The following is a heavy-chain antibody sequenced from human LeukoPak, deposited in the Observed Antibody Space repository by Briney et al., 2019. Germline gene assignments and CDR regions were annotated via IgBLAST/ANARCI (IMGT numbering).Heavy chain of an antibody. J-gene: IGHJ4*02. CDR1: GSSISSYC. V-gene: IGHV4-34*01. CDR3: ARVERYYGSGSYLSN. D-gene: IGHD3-10*01. CDR2: INHSGST. Sequence: SETLSLTCTVSGSSISSYCWSWVRQPAGKGLEWIGEINHSGSTNYNPSLKSRVTISVDTSKNQFSLKLSSVTAADMAVYYCARVERYYGSGSYLSNWGQGTLVTVSS.